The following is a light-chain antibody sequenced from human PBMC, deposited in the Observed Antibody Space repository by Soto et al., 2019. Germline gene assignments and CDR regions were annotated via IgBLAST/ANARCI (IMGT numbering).Light chain of an antibody. CDR2: GAS. CDR1: QNIGSK. Sequence: EIVMTQSPATLSVSPGERVTLSCRASQNIGSKLAWYQQKFGQAPRLLIYGASTRVTGIPARISGSGSGTEFTLTITSLQSEDFGVYHCQQYHNWWTFGQGTKVDFK. CDR3: QQYHNWWT. J-gene: IGKJ1*01. V-gene: IGKV3-15*01.